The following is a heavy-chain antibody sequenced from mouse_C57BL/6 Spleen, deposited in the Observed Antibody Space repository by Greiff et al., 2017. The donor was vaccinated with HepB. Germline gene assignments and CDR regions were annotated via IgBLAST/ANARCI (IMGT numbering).Heavy chain of an antibody. CDR3: ASKALYDGYYEFGY. V-gene: IGHV1-50*01. Sequence: QVQLQQPGAELVKPGASVKLSCKASGYTFTSYWMQWVKQRPGQGLEWIGEIDPSDSYTNYNQKFRGKATLTVDTSSSTAYMQLSSLTSEDSAVYYCASKALYDGYYEFGYWGQGALVTVSA. D-gene: IGHD2-3*01. CDR2: IDPSDSYT. J-gene: IGHJ3*01. CDR1: GYTFTSYW.